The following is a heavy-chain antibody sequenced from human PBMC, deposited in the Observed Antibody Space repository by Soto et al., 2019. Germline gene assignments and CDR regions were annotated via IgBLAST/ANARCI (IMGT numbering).Heavy chain of an antibody. Sequence: QVQLVQSGTEVKKPGSSVKVSCKASGDTFSFYTINWVRQAPGLGLEWVGRINPIVSMSNYAQKFQGRVSMTADKSTSTAYMELRSLRSDDTAMYFCVASYGSGYRAFDYWGQEALVIVSS. CDR3: VASYGSGYRAFDY. CDR2: INPIVSMS. J-gene: IGHJ4*02. D-gene: IGHD3-10*01. V-gene: IGHV1-69*02. CDR1: GDTFSFYT.